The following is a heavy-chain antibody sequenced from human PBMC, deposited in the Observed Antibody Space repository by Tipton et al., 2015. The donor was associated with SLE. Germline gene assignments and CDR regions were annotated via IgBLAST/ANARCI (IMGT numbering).Heavy chain of an antibody. D-gene: IGHD6-19*01. CDR2: IYHSGST. CDR3: ARGLGGWYGGAFDI. Sequence: TLSLTCAVSGYSISSGYYWGWIRQPPGKGLEWIGSIYHSGSTYYNPSLKSRVTISVDTSKNQFSLKLSSVTAADTAVYYCARGLGGWYGGAFDIWGQGTMVTVSS. V-gene: IGHV4-38-2*01. J-gene: IGHJ3*02. CDR1: GYSISSGYY.